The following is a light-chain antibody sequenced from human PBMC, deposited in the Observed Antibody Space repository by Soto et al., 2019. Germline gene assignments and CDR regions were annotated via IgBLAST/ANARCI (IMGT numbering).Light chain of an antibody. V-gene: IGKV3-11*01. CDR1: QSVSNY. CDR2: DAS. J-gene: IGKJ5*01. CDR3: QHRGT. Sequence: EIVLTQSPATLSLSPGERATLSFRASQSVSNYLGWYQQKPGQAPRLLIYDASSSATAIPARFSGSGSGTDFTLTISSLEPEDFGVYYCQHRGTFGQGTRLEIK.